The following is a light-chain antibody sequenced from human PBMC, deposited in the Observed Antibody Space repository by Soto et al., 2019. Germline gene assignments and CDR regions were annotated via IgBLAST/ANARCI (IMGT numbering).Light chain of an antibody. J-gene: IGKJ2*01. CDR2: GAS. V-gene: IGKV3-15*01. Sequence: EIVMTHSPATLSVSPGERVTLSCRASESLSTYLAWYQQKPGQAPRLLIYGASTKATGIPARFSGSGSATDFNLTISSLQSEDFAVYYCQSYDDWPFTFGQGTKLEI. CDR1: ESLSTY. CDR3: QSYDDWPFT.